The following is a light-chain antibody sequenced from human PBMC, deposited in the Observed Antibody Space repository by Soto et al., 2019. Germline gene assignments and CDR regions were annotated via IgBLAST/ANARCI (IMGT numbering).Light chain of an antibody. CDR2: RNN. CDR1: NSNIGSNN. V-gene: IGLV1-44*01. CDR3: ASWDDGLTGYV. J-gene: IGLJ1*01. Sequence: QSVLTQPPSASGTPGQRVTISCTGSNSNIGSNNVNWYQQLPGTAPKLLIYRNNQRPSGVPDRFSGSKSGTSASLAISGLQTDDESDYYCASWDDGLTGYVFGTGTKLTVL.